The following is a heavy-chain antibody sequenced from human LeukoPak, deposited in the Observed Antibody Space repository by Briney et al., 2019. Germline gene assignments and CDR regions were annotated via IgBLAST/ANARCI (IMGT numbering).Heavy chain of an antibody. CDR3: ARDSNYNFWSGLGYYFDY. CDR1: GFTFSTYT. D-gene: IGHD3-3*01. V-gene: IGHV3-21*06. Sequence: GGSLRLSCAASGFTFSTYTMYWVRHPPGKRLEWVSIIGSSGGGIHYADSVKGRFTISRDNAKNSLYLQMNSLRAEDTAVYYCARDSNYNFWSGLGYYFDYWGQGTLVTVSS. J-gene: IGHJ4*02. CDR2: IGSSGGGI.